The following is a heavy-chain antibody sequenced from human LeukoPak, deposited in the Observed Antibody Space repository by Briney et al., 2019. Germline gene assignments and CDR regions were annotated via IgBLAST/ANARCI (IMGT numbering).Heavy chain of an antibody. D-gene: IGHD3-9*01. CDR3: ASGFYDILTGQDAFDI. CDR2: INSDGSST. Sequence: GGSLRLSCAASGFSFSSYWMHWVRQAPGKGLVWVSRINSDGSSTSYADSVKGRFTISRDNAKDTLYLQMNSLRAEDTAVYYCASGFYDILTGQDAFDIWGQGTMVTVSS. CDR1: GFSFSSYW. V-gene: IGHV3-74*01. J-gene: IGHJ3*02.